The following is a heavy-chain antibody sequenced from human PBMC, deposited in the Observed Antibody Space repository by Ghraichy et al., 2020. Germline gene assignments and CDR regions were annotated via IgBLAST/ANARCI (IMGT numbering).Heavy chain of an antibody. CDR3: TTGELPKDYYYMDV. CDR2: IKSKTDGGTT. V-gene: IGHV3-15*01. CDR1: GFTFSNAW. Sequence: GGSLRLSCAASGFTFSNAWMSWVRQAPGKGLEWVGRIKSKTDGGTTDYAAPVKGRFTISRDDSKNTLYLQMNSLKTEDTAVYYCTTGELPKDYYYMDVWGKGTTVTVSS. J-gene: IGHJ6*03. D-gene: IGHD1-7*01.